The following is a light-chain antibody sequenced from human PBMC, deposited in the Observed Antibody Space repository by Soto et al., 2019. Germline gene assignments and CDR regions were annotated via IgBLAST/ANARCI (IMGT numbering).Light chain of an antibody. V-gene: IGKV3-15*01. CDR1: QSISIN. CDR3: QHFYTYSPWT. J-gene: IGKJ1*01. Sequence: SPGERAILSCRASQSISINLAWYQQKPGQAPRLLIYAASNRATGVPARFSGSWSGTEFTLSISGLQPDDFATYYCQHFYTYSPWTFGQGTKVDIK. CDR2: AAS.